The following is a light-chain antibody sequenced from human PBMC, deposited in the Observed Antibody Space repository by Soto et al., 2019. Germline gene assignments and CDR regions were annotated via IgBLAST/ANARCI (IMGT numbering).Light chain of an antibody. V-gene: IGKV1-5*02. CDR1: QPIVVP. J-gene: IGKJ2*01. CDR3: QQHNDYTAVT. CDR2: DAS. Sequence: DIQMTQSPSTLSASVGDEATLLSRAGQPIVVPLAWYQHKPGKAPKLLIFDASTLQTGVPSRFSGSGFGTEFTLTITGLQPDDFATYYCQQHNDYTAVTFGQGTKLEIK.